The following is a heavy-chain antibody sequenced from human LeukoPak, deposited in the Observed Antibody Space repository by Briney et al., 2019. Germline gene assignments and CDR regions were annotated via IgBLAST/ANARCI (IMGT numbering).Heavy chain of an antibody. Sequence: GGSLRLSCAAPGFTVSSNYMSWVRQAPGKGLGWVSVIYSGGSTYYADSVKGRFTISRDNSKNTLYLQMNSLRAEDTAVYYCARDLGYSSSWYYYYGMDVWGQGTTVTVSS. J-gene: IGHJ6*02. CDR3: ARDLGYSSSWYYYYGMDV. V-gene: IGHV3-66*01. CDR2: IYSGGST. D-gene: IGHD6-13*01. CDR1: GFTVSSNY.